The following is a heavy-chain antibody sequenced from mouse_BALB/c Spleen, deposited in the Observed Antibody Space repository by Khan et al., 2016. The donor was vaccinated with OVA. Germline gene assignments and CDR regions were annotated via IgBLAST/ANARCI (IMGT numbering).Heavy chain of an antibody. Sequence: VQLQQSGPELEKPGASVKISCKASGYSFTGYNMNWVKQSNGKSLEWIGNIDPYYGGTTYNQKFKGKATLTVDNSSSTAYMQIKSLTSEDSAVYYCARCRAYYRYDRSYWYFDVWGAGTTVTVSS. CDR2: IDPYYGGT. CDR1: GYSFTGYN. D-gene: IGHD2-14*01. J-gene: IGHJ1*01. CDR3: ARCRAYYRYDRSYWYFDV. V-gene: IGHV1S135*01.